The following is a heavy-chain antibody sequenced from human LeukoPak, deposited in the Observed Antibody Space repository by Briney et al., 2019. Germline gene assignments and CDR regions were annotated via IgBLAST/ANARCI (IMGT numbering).Heavy chain of an antibody. CDR2: ISGSGGST. CDR1: GFTFSSYA. CDR3: ASSMRGSYAYLQY. J-gene: IGHJ4*02. V-gene: IGHV3-23*01. D-gene: IGHD1-26*01. Sequence: GGSLRLSCAASGFTFSSYAMSWVRQAPGKGLEWVSAISGSGGSTYYADSVKGRFTISRDNSKNTLYLQIRSLRTEDTAVYYCASSMRGSYAYLQYWGQGTRVTVSS.